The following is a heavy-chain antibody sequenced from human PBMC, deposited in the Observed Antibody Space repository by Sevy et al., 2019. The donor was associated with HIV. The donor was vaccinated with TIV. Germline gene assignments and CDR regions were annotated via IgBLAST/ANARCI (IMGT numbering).Heavy chain of an antibody. D-gene: IGHD3-22*01. Sequence: GGSLRLSCAASGFTFSSYVLSWVSQAPGKGLEWVSTISGSGGSTYYADSVKGRFSISRDNSKNTMYLEMNSLRAEDTAVYYCAKEYSSGYSWGQGTLVTVSS. J-gene: IGHJ5*02. CDR2: ISGSGGST. CDR1: GFTFSSYV. CDR3: AKEYSSGYS. V-gene: IGHV3-23*01.